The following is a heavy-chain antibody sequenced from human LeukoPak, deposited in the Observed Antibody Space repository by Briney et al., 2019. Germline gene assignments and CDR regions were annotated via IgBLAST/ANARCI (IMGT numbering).Heavy chain of an antibody. D-gene: IGHD6-13*01. CDR1: GFTFSSYA. Sequence: GGSLRLSCAASGFTFSSYAMSWVRQASGKGLEWVSAISGSGGSTYYADSVKGRFTISRDNSKNTLYLQMNSLRAEDTAVYYCARARAGAGTFFFDYWGQGTLVTVSS. CDR3: ARARAGAGTFFFDY. V-gene: IGHV3-23*01. J-gene: IGHJ4*02. CDR2: ISGSGGST.